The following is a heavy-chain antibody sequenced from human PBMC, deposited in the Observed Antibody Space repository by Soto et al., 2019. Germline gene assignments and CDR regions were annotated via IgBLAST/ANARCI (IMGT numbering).Heavy chain of an antibody. J-gene: IGHJ6*02. CDR1: GFTFSSHW. CDR3: ARDWGGYSYLSGV. D-gene: IGHD5-18*01. Sequence: GGSLRLSCAASGFTFSSHWMHWVRQAPGKGLVWVSRINSDGSGTSYADSVKGRFTISRDNAKNTLYLQMNSLGAEDTALYYCARDWGGYSYLSGVWGQGTTVTVSS. CDR2: INSDGSGT. V-gene: IGHV3-74*01.